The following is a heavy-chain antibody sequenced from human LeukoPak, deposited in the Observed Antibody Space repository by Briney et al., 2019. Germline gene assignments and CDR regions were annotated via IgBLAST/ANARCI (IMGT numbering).Heavy chain of an antibody. CDR3: ARDGTYYYDSSGYPY. CDR1: GFTFDDYA. D-gene: IGHD3-22*01. J-gene: IGHJ4*02. CDR2: ISWNSGSI. Sequence: GGSLRLSCAASGFTFDDYAMHWVRQAPGKGLEWVSGISWNSGSIGYADSVKGRFTISRDNAKNSLYLQMNSLRAEDTAVYYCARDGTYYYDSSGYPYWGQGTLVTVSS. V-gene: IGHV3-9*01.